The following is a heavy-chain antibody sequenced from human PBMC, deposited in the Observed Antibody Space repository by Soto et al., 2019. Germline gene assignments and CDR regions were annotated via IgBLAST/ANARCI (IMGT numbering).Heavy chain of an antibody. J-gene: IGHJ3*02. CDR1: GFTFSSYG. Sequence: GGSLRLSCAASGFTFSSYGMHWVRQAPGKGLEWVAVIWYDGSNKYYADSVKGRFTISRDNSKNTLYLQVNSLRAEDTAVYYCAGGSYGSGTTYAFDSWGQGTMVTFSS. CDR3: AGGSYGSGTTYAFDS. D-gene: IGHD3-10*01. V-gene: IGHV3-33*01. CDR2: IWYDGSNK.